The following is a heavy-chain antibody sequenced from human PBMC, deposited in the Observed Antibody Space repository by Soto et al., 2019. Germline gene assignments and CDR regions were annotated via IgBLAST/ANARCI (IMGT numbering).Heavy chain of an antibody. J-gene: IGHJ6*02. Sequence: SETLSLTCTVSGGSISSGDYYWSWIRQPPGKGLEWIGYIYYSGSTNYNPSLKSRVSISVDTSKNQFSLKLTSVTAADTAVYYCTTQGFGGLHGLVDVWGQGTTVTVSS. CDR3: TTQGFGGLHGLVDV. V-gene: IGHV4-30-4*01. CDR2: IYYSGST. CDR1: GGSISSGDYY. D-gene: IGHD3-10*01.